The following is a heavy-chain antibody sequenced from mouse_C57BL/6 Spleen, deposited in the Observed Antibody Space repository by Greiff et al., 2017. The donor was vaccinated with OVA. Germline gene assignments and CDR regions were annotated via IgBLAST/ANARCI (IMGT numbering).Heavy chain of an antibody. CDR3: ARDDYDVVTDY. V-gene: IGHV5-6*01. CDR2: ISSGGSYT. CDR1: GFTFSSYG. Sequence: EVKVVESGGDLVKPGGSLKLSCAASGFTFSSYGMSWVRQTPDKRLEWVATISSGGSYTYYPDSVKGRFTISRDNAKNTLYLQMSSLKSEDTAMYYCARDDYDVVTDYWGQGTSVTVSS. J-gene: IGHJ4*01. D-gene: IGHD2-4*01.